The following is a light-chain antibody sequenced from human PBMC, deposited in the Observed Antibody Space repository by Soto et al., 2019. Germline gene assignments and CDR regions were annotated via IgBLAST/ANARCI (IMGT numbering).Light chain of an antibody. V-gene: IGKV3-20*01. CDR3: QQYGSSPWT. Sequence: ENLFTQFPGPPFFSPKGRGPPSSRARQSLRNNYLAWYQQKRGQAPRLLIYGASNRASGVPERFSGSGAGTDYTLTISSLEPEDFVVYHCQQYGSSPWTFGQGTKV. CDR2: GAS. J-gene: IGKJ1*01. CDR1: QSLRNNY.